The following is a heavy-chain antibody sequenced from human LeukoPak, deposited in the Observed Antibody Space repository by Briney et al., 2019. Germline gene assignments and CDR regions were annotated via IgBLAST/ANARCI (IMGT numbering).Heavy chain of an antibody. CDR2: INHSGST. CDR3: ARAPLWPNYYYGMDV. J-gene: IGHJ6*02. D-gene: IGHD3-16*01. Sequence: PSETLSLTCAVYGGSFSGYYWSCIRQPPGKGLEWIGEINHSGSTNYNPSLKSRVTISVDTSKNQFSLKLSSVTAADTAVYYCARAPLWPNYYYGMDVWGQGTTVTVSS. CDR1: GGSFSGYY. V-gene: IGHV4-34*01.